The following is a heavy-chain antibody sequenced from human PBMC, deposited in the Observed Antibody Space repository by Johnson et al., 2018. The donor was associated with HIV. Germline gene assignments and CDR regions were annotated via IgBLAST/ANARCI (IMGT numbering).Heavy chain of an antibody. V-gene: IGHV3-66*02. Sequence: VQLVESGGGLVQPGGSLRRSCAASGFTVSSNYMNWVRQAPGKGLERVALLYSAGDTYYPGFVKGRCPVSRDNAENSLYLQMNSLRTEDTALYYCAKDRYSYGSGAGIDAFDIWGQGTMVTVSS. J-gene: IGHJ3*02. CDR3: AKDRYSYGSGAGIDAFDI. D-gene: IGHD3-10*01. CDR2: LYSAGDT. CDR1: GFTVSSNY.